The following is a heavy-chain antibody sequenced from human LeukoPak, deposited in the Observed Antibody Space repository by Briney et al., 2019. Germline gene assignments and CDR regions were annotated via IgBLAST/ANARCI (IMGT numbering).Heavy chain of an antibody. Sequence: GVSLRLSCAASGFTVNSNYMSWVRQAPGKGLEWVSLIYTGGSTYYADSVKGRFTISRDNSKNTLYLQMNSLRPEDTAVYYCARDPLAVATHFDYWGQGTLVTVSS. CDR1: GFTVNSNY. J-gene: IGHJ4*02. CDR2: IYTGGST. D-gene: IGHD6-19*01. V-gene: IGHV3-66*02. CDR3: ARDPLAVATHFDY.